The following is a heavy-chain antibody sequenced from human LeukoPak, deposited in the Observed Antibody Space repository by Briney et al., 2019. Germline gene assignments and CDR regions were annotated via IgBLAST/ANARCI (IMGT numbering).Heavy chain of an antibody. CDR1: GYTFTGYY. D-gene: IGHD6-13*01. J-gene: IGHJ5*02. CDR2: INPNSGGT. Sequence: ASVKVSCKASGYTFTGYYMHWVRQAPGQGLEWMGWINPNSGGTNYAQKFQGRVTMTRDTSISTAYMELSRLRSDDTAVYYCARHEGMWGSSQLFDPWGQGTLVTVSS. CDR3: ARHEGMWGSSQLFDP. V-gene: IGHV1-2*02.